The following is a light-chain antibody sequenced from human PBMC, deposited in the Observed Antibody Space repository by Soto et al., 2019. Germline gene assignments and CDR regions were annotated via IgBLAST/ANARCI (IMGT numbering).Light chain of an antibody. V-gene: IGKV3-11*01. CDR2: DAS. CDR1: QSVSSY. J-gene: IGKJ1*01. Sequence: EIVLAQSPATLSLSPGERATLSCRASQSVSSYLAWYQQKPGQAPRLLIYDASNRATGIPARFSGSGSGADFTLTISSLEPDDFAVYYCQQRSNWLTRKFGQVTRVGIK. CDR3: QQRSNWLTRK.